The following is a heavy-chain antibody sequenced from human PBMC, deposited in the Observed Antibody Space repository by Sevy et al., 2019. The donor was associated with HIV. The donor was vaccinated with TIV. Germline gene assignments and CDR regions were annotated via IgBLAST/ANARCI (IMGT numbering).Heavy chain of an antibody. Sequence: GGSLRLSCAASGFTFSSYAMHWVRQAPGKGLEWVAVISYDGSNKYYADSVKGRFTISRDNSKNTLYLQMNSLRTEDTAVYYCAKDDLGSIDYWGQGTLVTVSS. CDR1: GFTFSSYA. V-gene: IGHV3-30-3*02. D-gene: IGHD3-10*01. CDR2: ISYDGSNK. CDR3: AKDDLGSIDY. J-gene: IGHJ4*02.